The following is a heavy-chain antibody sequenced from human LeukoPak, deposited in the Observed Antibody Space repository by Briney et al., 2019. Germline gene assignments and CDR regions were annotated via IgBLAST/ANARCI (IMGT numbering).Heavy chain of an antibody. CDR1: GASISSSSYY. V-gene: IGHV4-39*01. D-gene: IGHD6-6*01. CDR2: IYYSGST. CDR3: ARGIAARRPSDY. J-gene: IGHJ4*02. Sequence: SGSLYPTFNASGASISSSSYYWSWIRQPPGKGLEWIGSIYYSGSTYYNPFLKRRVTISVDTSKNQFSLRLSSVTAADTAVYYCARGIAARRPSDYWGQGTLVTVSS.